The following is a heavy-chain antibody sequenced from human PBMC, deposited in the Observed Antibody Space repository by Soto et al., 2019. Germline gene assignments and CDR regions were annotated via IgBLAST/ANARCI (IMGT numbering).Heavy chain of an antibody. Sequence: EVQLVESGGGLVQPGRSLRLSCAASGFTCDDYAIHWVRQAQGKGLEWCSGISWNSGSIGYADSVKGRFTISRDNGKHSRYLPMNSLRAEDTAVYYCAKDRSLLLSFYCYYWGQGSLVTVHS. CDR3: AKDRSLLLSFYCYY. CDR1: GFTCDDYA. V-gene: IGHV3-9*01. D-gene: IGHD3-10*01. J-gene: IGHJ4*02. CDR2: ISWNSGSI.